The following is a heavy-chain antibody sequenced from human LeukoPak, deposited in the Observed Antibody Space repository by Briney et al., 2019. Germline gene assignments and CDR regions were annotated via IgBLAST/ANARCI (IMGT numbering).Heavy chain of an antibody. CDR2: IYPGDSDT. CDR3: ARSALTGYMVSKENPSFFDI. Sequence: GESLKISCQGSGYSFTSYWIGWVRQMPGEGLEWMGIIYPGDSDTRYSPSFQGQVTISADKSISAAYLQWSSLKASDTAMYYCARSALTGYMVSKENPSFFDIWGQGTMVTVSS. CDR1: GYSFTSYW. V-gene: IGHV5-51*01. D-gene: IGHD3-9*01. J-gene: IGHJ3*02.